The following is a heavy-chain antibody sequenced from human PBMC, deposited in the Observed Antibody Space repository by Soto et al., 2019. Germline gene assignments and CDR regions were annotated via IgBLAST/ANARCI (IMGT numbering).Heavy chain of an antibody. Sequence: PSETLSLTCTGSGGSITSFYWSWIRRPPGQGLEWVACIYDSGISGYTPSTSYNPSLNSRVTMSVDTSKIQFSLMLTSVTTAATAVYYCARGEDAFFSYSLDVWGQGITVTVS. CDR3: ARGEDAFFSYSLDV. CDR2: IYDSGISGYTPST. CDR1: GGSITSFY. J-gene: IGHJ6*02. V-gene: IGHV4-59*01.